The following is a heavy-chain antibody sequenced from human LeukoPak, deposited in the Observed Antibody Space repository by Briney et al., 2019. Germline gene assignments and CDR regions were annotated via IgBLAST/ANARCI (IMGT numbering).Heavy chain of an antibody. D-gene: IGHD1-26*01. CDR2: ISTSSIYI. CDR1: GFTFSSYN. Sequence: GGSLRLSCAASGFTFSSYNMNWVRQAPGKGLEWVSSISTSSIYIYYGDSLKGRFTISRDNAKNSLYLQMNSLTVEDTAVYYCARAGDRQWKLIQDFDYWGQGTLVTVSS. J-gene: IGHJ4*02. CDR3: ARAGDRQWKLIQDFDY. V-gene: IGHV3-21*01.